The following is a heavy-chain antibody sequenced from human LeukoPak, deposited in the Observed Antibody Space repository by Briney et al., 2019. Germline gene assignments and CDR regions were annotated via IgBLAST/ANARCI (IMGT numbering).Heavy chain of an antibody. D-gene: IGHD3-9*01. J-gene: IGHJ4*02. Sequence: GGSLRLSCAASGFTVSSNYMSWVRQAPGKGLEWVSVIYSGGSTYYADSVKGRFTISRDNFMNTLYLQMNSLRAEDTAVYYCARVGYDILTGTFDYWGQGTLVTVSS. CDR3: ARVGYDILTGTFDY. CDR2: IYSGGST. CDR1: GFTVSSNY. V-gene: IGHV3-53*01.